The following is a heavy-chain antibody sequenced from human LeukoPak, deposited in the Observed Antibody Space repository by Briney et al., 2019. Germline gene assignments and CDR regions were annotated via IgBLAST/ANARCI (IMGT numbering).Heavy chain of an antibody. Sequence: SQTLSLTCGISGDSVSSNSAAWNWIRQSPSRGLEWLGRTYYRSKWYNNYAVSVKSRITINPDSSKNQVSLQLNSVTPEDTAVYYCARDIRGIDYGDYLAFDIWGQGTMVIVSS. D-gene: IGHD4-17*01. CDR2: TYYRSKWYN. CDR1: GDSVSSNSAA. V-gene: IGHV6-1*01. J-gene: IGHJ3*02. CDR3: ARDIRGIDYGDYLAFDI.